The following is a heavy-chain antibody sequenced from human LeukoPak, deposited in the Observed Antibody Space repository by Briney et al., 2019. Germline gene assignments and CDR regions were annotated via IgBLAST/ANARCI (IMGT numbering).Heavy chain of an antibody. V-gene: IGHV4-39*01. J-gene: IGHJ4*02. D-gene: IGHD2-2*01. Sequence: SETLSLTCTVSGGSIISSSYYWGWIRQPPGKGLEWIGSIYYSGSAYYNPSLKSRVTISVDTSKNQFSLKLSSVTAADTAVYYCARSSLFTAVVVPAAPDYWGQGTLVTVSS. CDR1: GGSIISSSYY. CDR3: ARSSLFTAVVVPAAPDY. CDR2: IYYSGSA.